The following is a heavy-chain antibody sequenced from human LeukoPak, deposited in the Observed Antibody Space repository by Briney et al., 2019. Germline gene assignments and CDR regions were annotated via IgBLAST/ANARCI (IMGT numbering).Heavy chain of an antibody. Sequence: ASLKVSCKASVYTFTACDSNWGRQAPEQGGERMGWMNPNSGNTGYGQSFQGRITMTRDSSIGTAYMELSNLTSEDTAIYYCTRGSSGRRDNWGQGTLVTVSA. CDR1: VYTFTACD. V-gene: IGHV1-8*01. J-gene: IGHJ4*02. D-gene: IGHD6-19*01. CDR3: TRGSSGRRDN. CDR2: MNPNSGNT.